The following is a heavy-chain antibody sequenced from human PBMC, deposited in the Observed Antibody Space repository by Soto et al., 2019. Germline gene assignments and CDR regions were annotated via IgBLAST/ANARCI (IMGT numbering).Heavy chain of an antibody. CDR1: GFTFSNAW. CDR3: AKATRRGAATFIRDY. V-gene: IGHV3-15*07. Sequence: GGSLRLFCAASGFTFSNAWMNWVRQAPGKGLEWVGRIKSKTDGGTTDYAAPVKGRFTISRDDSKNTLYLQMNSLRADDTAVYYCAKATRRGAATFIRDYWGQGTLVTVSS. J-gene: IGHJ4*02. D-gene: IGHD6-13*01. CDR2: IKSKTDGGTT.